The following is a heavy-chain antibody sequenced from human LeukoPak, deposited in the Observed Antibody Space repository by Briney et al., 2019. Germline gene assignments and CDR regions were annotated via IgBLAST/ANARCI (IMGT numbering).Heavy chain of an antibody. J-gene: IGHJ1*01. CDR2: MNPNSGNT. CDR1: GYTFTSYD. CDR3: ARAYGDYQSEYFQH. D-gene: IGHD4-17*01. Sequence: ASVKVSCKASGYTFTSYDINWVRQATGQGLEWMGWMNPNSGNTGYAQKFQGRVTMTRNTSISTAYMGLSSLRSEDTAVYYCARAYGDYQSEYFQHWGQGTLVTVSS. V-gene: IGHV1-8*01.